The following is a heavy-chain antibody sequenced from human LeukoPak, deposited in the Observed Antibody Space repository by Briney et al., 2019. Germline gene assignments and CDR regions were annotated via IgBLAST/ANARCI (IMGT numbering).Heavy chain of an antibody. CDR2: IKHNGDEL. CDR1: GFTFSGYW. V-gene: IGHV3-7*01. Sequence: GGSLRLFCAASGFTFSGYWMTWVRQAPGKGLEWVANIKHNGDELNYVDSVEDRFTISRDNAKNSLYLHMTSLRAEDTAVYYCARELRTFDSWGQGTLVTVSS. J-gene: IGHJ4*02. CDR3: ARELRTFDS. D-gene: IGHD3-16*01.